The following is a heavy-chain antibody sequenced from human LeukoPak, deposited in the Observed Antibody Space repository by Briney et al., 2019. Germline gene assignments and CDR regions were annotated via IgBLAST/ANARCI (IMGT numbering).Heavy chain of an antibody. V-gene: IGHV1-46*01. J-gene: IGHJ4*02. CDR2: INPSGGST. D-gene: IGHD1-26*01. Sequence: ASVKVSCKASGYTFISYYMHWVRQAPGQGLEWMGIINPSGGSTSHAQKFQGRVTMTRDTSTSTVYMELSSLRSEDTAVYYCARSSGSYPTPDYWGQGTLVTVSS. CDR3: ARSSGSYPTPDY. CDR1: GYTFISYY.